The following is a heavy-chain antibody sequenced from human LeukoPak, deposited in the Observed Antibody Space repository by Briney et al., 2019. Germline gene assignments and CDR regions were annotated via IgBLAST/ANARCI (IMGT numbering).Heavy chain of an antibody. CDR1: GFTFSSYW. J-gene: IGHJ4*02. D-gene: IGHD3-10*01. CDR2: IESKTDGGTT. CDR3: TTYGSGRKFDY. Sequence: GGPLRLSCAASGFTFSSYWMSWVRQAPGKGLEWVGRIESKTDGGTTDYAAPVKGRFTISRDDSTNTLYLQMNSLKSEDTAVYYCTTYGSGRKFDYWGQGILVTVSS. V-gene: IGHV3-15*04.